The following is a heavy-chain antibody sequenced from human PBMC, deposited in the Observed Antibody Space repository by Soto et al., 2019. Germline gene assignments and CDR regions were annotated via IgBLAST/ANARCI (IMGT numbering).Heavy chain of an antibody. CDR1: GFTFSSYS. Sequence: PGGSLRLSCAASGFTFSSYSMNWVRQAPGKGLEWVSYISSSSSTIYYADSVKGRFTISRDNAKNSLYLQMNSLRDEDTAVYYCASRGYYDSSGYKYFQHWGQAPWSPSPQ. CDR3: ASRGYYDSSGYKYFQH. CDR2: ISSSSSTI. J-gene: IGHJ1*01. D-gene: IGHD3-22*01. V-gene: IGHV3-48*02.